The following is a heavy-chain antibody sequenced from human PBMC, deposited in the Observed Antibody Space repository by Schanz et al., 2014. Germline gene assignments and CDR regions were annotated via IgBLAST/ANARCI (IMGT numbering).Heavy chain of an antibody. CDR2: ISGSGGST. CDR3: AKGMGYCSGGTCYDYYYYGLDV. J-gene: IGHJ6*02. D-gene: IGHD2-15*01. CDR1: GFTFSTYA. V-gene: IGHV3-23*01. Sequence: EVQLLDSGGGLVQPGGSLRLSCAASGFTFSTYAMSWVRQAPGKGLEWVSAISGSGGSTYYADSVKGRFTISRDNSKNTLYRQMNSLSADDTAVFYCAKGMGYCSGGTCYDYYYYGLDVWGQGTTVTVSS.